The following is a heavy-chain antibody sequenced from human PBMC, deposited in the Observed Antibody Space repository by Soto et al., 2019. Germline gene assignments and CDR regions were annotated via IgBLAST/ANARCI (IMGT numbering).Heavy chain of an antibody. D-gene: IGHD3-22*01. J-gene: IGHJ3*02. CDR2: IIPIFVTA. CDR3: AIERDYYDNGGYLPSFFYI. CDR1: GVTFSSSA. Sequence: GASLKVSCNAPGVTFSSSATSWVRQATDQGLEWMGGIIPIFVTANDAHKFQDTVTITADKSTSTAYTELSTQRSVVPAMTYCAIERDYYDNGGYLPSFFYIWGQGTMVTVSS. V-gene: IGHV1-69*06.